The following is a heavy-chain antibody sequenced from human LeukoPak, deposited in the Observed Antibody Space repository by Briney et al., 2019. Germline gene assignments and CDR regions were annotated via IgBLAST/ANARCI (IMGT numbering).Heavy chain of an antibody. CDR3: AKDQSLAAARPFYYYYYGMDV. Sequence: GGSLRPSCAASGFTFSSYGMHWVRQAPGKGLEWVAVISYDGSNKYYADSVKGRFTISRDNSKNTLYLQMNSLRAEDTAVYYCAKDQSLAAARPFYYYYYGMDVWGQGTTVTVSS. J-gene: IGHJ6*02. CDR1: GFTFSSYG. V-gene: IGHV3-30*18. D-gene: IGHD6-6*01. CDR2: ISYDGSNK.